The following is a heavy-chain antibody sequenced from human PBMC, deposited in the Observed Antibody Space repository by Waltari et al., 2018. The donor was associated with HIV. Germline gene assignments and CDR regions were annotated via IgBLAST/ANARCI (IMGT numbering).Heavy chain of an antibody. CDR3: ARGGASTTPRDYNYYGLDV. CDR2: INPKSGGT. D-gene: IGHD2-2*01. CDR1: GYTFNDNY. V-gene: IGHV1-2*02. Sequence: QVELVQSGAEVKKPGASVKVSCKASGYTFNDNYIHWVRQAPGHGLEWMGWINPKSGGTKHAQKFQGRVTMTRDTSMSTVYMEVSRLTSDDTAVYYCARGGASTTPRDYNYYGLDVWGQGTTVTVSS. J-gene: IGHJ6*02.